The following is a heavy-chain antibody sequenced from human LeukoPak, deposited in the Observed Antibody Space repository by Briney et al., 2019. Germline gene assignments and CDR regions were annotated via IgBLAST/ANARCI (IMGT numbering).Heavy chain of an antibody. CDR3: ARDRHSGHFD. CDR1: GFTFSNYW. V-gene: IGHV3-7*01. CDR2: IKEDGSEK. J-gene: IGHJ4*02. D-gene: IGHD1-26*01. Sequence: GGSLRLSCAGSGFTFSNYWMSWVREVPGKGLEWAANIKEDGSEKYSVDSMKGRFTIFRDNAKNSLYLQMNSLRAEDTAIYYCARDRHSGHFDWGQGTLVTVSS.